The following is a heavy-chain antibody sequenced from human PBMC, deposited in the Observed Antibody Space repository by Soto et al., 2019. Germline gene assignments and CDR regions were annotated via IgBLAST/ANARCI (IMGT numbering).Heavy chain of an antibody. J-gene: IGHJ4*02. CDR1: GFTFSSYG. CDR2: IWYDGSNK. D-gene: IGHD1-26*01. CDR3: ARDESGSYKGYFDY. Sequence: PGGSLRLSCAASGFTFSSYGMHWVRQAPGKGLEWVAVIWYDGSNKYYGDSVKGRFTISRDNSKNTLYLQMNSLRAEDTAVYNCARDESGSYKGYFDYWGQGTLVTVSS. V-gene: IGHV3-33*01.